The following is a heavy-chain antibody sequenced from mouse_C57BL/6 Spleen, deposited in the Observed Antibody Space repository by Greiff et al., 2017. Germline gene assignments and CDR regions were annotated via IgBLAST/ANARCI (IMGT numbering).Heavy chain of an antibody. CDR1: GFTFSDYG. V-gene: IGHV5-17*01. CDR3: ARHDYDAMDY. CDR2: ISSGSSTI. J-gene: IGHJ4*01. Sequence: EVMLVESGGGLVKPGGSLKLSCAASGFTFSDYGMHWVRQAPEKGLEWVAYISSGSSTIYYADTVKGRFTLSRDNAKNTLFLQMTSLRSEDTAMYYCARHDYDAMDYWGQGTSVTVSS.